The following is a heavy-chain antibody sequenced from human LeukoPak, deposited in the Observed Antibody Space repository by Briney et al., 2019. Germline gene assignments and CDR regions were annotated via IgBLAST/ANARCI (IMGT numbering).Heavy chain of an antibody. J-gene: IGHJ4*02. CDR2: IYYSGST. CDR1: GGSVSSGSYY. CDR3: ARTRRWLQLLDY. D-gene: IGHD5-24*01. Sequence: SETLSLTCTVSGGSVSSGSYYWGWIRQPPGKGLEWIGNIYYSGSTYYNPSLKSRVTISIDTSKNQFSLKLSSVTAADTAVYYCARTRRWLQLLDYWGQGTLVTVSS. V-gene: IGHV4-39*07.